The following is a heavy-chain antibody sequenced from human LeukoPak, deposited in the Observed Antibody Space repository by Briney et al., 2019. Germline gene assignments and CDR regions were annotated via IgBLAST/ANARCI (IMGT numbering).Heavy chain of an antibody. J-gene: IGHJ4*02. Sequence: SETLSLTCAVYGGSFSGYYWSWIRQPPGKGLEWIGEINHSGSTNYYPSLTSRGTISVDTSKYKYSLTLSSVTAADTAVYYCARGPGYCSSTSCYIDYWGQGTLVTVSS. CDR3: ARGPGYCSSTSCYIDY. D-gene: IGHD2-2*02. CDR2: INHSGST. CDR1: GGSFSGYY. V-gene: IGHV4-34*01.